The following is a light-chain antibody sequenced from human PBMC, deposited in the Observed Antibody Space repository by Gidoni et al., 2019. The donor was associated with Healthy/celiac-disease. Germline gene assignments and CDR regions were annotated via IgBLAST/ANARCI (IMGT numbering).Light chain of an antibody. CDR1: QSISIW. CDR3: QQFSNYPLT. Sequence: DIQMTQSPSTLSASVGDGVTITCRASQSISIWLACYQQKPGKAPKLLISKASTLESGVPSRFSGSGSGTEFTLTVSSLQPDDFATYYCQQFSNYPLTFGGGTHLEIK. J-gene: IGKJ4*01. V-gene: IGKV1-5*03. CDR2: KAS.